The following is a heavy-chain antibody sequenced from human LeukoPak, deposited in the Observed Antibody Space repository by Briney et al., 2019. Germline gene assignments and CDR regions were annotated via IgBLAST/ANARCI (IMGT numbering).Heavy chain of an antibody. Sequence: GGSLRLSCAASGFTVSSNYMTWVRQAPGKGLEWVANIKQDGTEKYSVDSVKGRFTISRDNAKNSLYLQMNSVRAEDTAVYYCVRDFRFLDDYWGQGTLVSVSS. CDR1: GFTVSSNY. V-gene: IGHV3-7*01. CDR3: VRDFRFLDDY. D-gene: IGHD3-3*01. J-gene: IGHJ4*02. CDR2: IKQDGTEK.